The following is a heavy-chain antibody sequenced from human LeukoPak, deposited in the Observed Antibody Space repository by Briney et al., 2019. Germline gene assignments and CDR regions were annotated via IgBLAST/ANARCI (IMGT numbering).Heavy chain of an antibody. D-gene: IGHD2-2*01. CDR1: EFTFSNYW. V-gene: IGHV3-7*01. CDR2: IKQDGSEK. CDR3: ARDRGGYCTSTSCQKPLDY. J-gene: IGHJ4*02. Sequence: PGGSLRLSCAASEFTFSNYWMTWVRQAPGKGLEWVASIKQDGSEKYSVDSVKGRFTISRDNAMNSLYLQMNSLRVEDTAVYYCARDRGGYCTSTSCQKPLDYWGQGTLVTVSS.